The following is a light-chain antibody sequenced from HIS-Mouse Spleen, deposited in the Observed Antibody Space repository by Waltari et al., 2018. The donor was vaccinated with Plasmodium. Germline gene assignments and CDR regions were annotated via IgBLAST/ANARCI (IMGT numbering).Light chain of an antibody. V-gene: IGKV4-1*01. CDR2: WAS. CDR3: QQYYSTPPYT. J-gene: IGKJ2*01. Sequence: DIVMTQSPDSLAVSLGERATINCKSSQSVLCSSNNKNYLAWYQQKPGQPPKLLLYWASTRESGVPDRFSGSGSGTDFTLTISSLQAEDVAVYYCQQYYSTPPYTFGQGTKLEIK. CDR1: QSVLCSSNNKNY.